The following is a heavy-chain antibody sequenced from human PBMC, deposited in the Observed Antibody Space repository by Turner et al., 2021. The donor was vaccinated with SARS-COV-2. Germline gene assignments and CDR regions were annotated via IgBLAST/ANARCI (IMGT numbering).Heavy chain of an antibody. V-gene: IGHV1-69*04. CDR1: GGTFSSYP. D-gene: IGHD3-10*01. J-gene: IGHJ4*02. Sequence: QVQLMPSAAESQTPASSVRVSCKASGGTFSSYPTSWVRQAHGQGLEWMGRIIPILGIATYAQKFQGRVTITADKSTSTAYMELSSLGSEDTAVYYCARINSGGFDYWGQGTLVTVSS. CDR3: ARINSGGFDY. CDR2: IIPILGIA.